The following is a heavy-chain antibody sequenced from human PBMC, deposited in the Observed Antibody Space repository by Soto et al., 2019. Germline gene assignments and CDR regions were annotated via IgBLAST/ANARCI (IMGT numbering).Heavy chain of an antibody. J-gene: IGHJ4*02. V-gene: IGHV1-2*04. CDR3: ARARNGERGHCSGGSCYFLDY. CDR2: INPNSGGT. Sequence: QVQLVQSGAEVKKPGASVKVSCKASGYTFTGYYMHWVRQAPGQGLEWMGWINPNSGGTNYAQKFQGWVTMTRDTSISTAYMELSRLRSDHTAVYYCARARNGERGHCSGGSCYFLDYWGQGTLVTVSS. D-gene: IGHD2-15*01. CDR1: GYTFTGYY.